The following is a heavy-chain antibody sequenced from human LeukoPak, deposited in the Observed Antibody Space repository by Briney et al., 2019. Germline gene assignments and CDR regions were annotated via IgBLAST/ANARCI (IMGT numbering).Heavy chain of an antibody. CDR2: INPNSGGT. D-gene: IGHD3-3*01. Sequence: ASVKVSCKASGYTFTGYYMHWVRQAPGQGLEWMGWINPNSGGTNYEQKFQGRVTMTRDTSISTAYMELSRLRSDDTAVYYCARDHYDFWSGPRTNYYYYYMDVWGKGTTVTVSS. V-gene: IGHV1-2*02. CDR1: GYTFTGYY. J-gene: IGHJ6*03. CDR3: ARDHYDFWSGPRTNYYYYYMDV.